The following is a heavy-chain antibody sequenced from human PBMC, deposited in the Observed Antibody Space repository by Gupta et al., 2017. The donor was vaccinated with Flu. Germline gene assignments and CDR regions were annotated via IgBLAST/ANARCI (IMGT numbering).Heavy chain of an antibody. CDR1: GFTFGNYW. V-gene: IGHV3-74*01. Sequence: EAQLVQSGGVIGQPGGSLRLSCVGSGFTFGNYWMHWVRQVPGKGLEWVSRINGDGSAKNYADSVGGRISVSRDNARNTLFLQLYSLRAEDTAVYYCARDRSWGESDYWGQGSLVTVSS. CDR3: ARDRSWGESDY. CDR2: INGDGSAK. D-gene: IGHD3-16*01. J-gene: IGHJ4*02.